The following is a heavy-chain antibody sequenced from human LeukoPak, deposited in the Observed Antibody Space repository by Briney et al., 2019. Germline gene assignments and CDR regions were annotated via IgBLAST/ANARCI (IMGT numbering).Heavy chain of an antibody. D-gene: IGHD6-6*01. CDR3: ARTGIQYSISSGWFDP. J-gene: IGHJ5*02. CDR1: GGPISNYY. V-gene: IGHV4-59*08. Sequence: PSETLSLTCTVSGGPISNYYWSWIRQPPGKGLEWIGYIYYIGSTNYNPSLKSRVTISVDSSKNQFSLRVSSVTAADTAVYYCARTGIQYSISSGWFDPWGQGTLVTVSS. CDR2: IYYIGST.